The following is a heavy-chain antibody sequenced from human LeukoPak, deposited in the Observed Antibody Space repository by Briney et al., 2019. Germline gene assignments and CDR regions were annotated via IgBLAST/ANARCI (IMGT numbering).Heavy chain of an antibody. CDR3: ASVGATNPFDY. V-gene: IGHV3-33*01. CDR2: IWYDRSNK. CDR1: GFTFSSYG. Sequence: PGGSLRLSCAASGFTFSSYGMHWVRQAPGKGLEWVAVIWYDRSNKYYADSVKGRFTISRDNSKNTLYLQMNSLRAEDTAVYYCASVGATNPFDYWGQGTLVTVSS. J-gene: IGHJ4*02. D-gene: IGHD1-26*01.